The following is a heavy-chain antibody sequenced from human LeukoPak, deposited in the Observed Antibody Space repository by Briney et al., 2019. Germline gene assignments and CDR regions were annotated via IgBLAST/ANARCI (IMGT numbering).Heavy chain of an antibody. CDR2: ISGSGGST. CDR3: AKVAVDTAMLTVLLITTYFDY. D-gene: IGHD5-18*01. V-gene: IGHV3-23*01. CDR1: GFTFSSYA. Sequence: GGSLRLSCAASGFTFSSYAMSWVRQAPGKGLEWVSAISGSGGSTHYADFVKGRFTTSRDNSKNTLYLQMNSLRADDTAAYYCAKVAVDTAMLTVLLITTYFDYWGQGTLVTVSS. J-gene: IGHJ4*02.